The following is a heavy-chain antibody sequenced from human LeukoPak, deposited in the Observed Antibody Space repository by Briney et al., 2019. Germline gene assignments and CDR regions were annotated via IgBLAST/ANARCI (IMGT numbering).Heavy chain of an antibody. CDR3: AKNLPYSSGSFDY. V-gene: IGHV3-30*02. CDR1: GFTFSTYG. Sequence: GGSLRLSCAASGFTFSTYGMHWVRQAPGKGLEWVAFIRYDGSNKYYVDSVKGRFTISRDNSKNTLYLEMNNLRAGDTAVYYCAKNLPYSSGSFDYWGQGTLVTVSS. J-gene: IGHJ4*02. CDR2: IRYDGSNK. D-gene: IGHD6-19*01.